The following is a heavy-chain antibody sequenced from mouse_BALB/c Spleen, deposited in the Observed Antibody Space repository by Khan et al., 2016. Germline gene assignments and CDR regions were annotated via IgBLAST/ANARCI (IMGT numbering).Heavy chain of an antibody. CDR2: INTHSGVP. V-gene: IGHV9-4*02. Sequence: QIQLVQSGPELKKPGETVRISCKASGYTFTTAGMQWVQKMPGKGLKWIGWINTHSGVPKYAEALKGRFAFSLETSASTAYLQISNLKNEDTATYFCARSYRYDDAMDYWGQGTAVTVSS. CDR1: GYTFTTAG. CDR3: ARSYRYDDAMDY. D-gene: IGHD2-14*01. J-gene: IGHJ4*01.